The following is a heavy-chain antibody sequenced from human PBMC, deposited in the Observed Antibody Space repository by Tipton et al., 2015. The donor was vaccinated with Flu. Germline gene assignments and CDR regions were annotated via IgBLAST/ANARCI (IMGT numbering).Heavy chain of an antibody. V-gene: IGHV3-48*03. CDR2: ISSSGSTI. CDR1: GFTVSSNY. D-gene: IGHD1-26*01. CDR3: AREDSGSPTHEYAFDI. Sequence: SLRLSCAASGFTVSSNYMNWVRQAPGKGLEWVSYISSSGSTIYYADSVKGRFTISRDNAKNSLYLQMNSLRAEDTAVYYCAREDSGSPTHEYAFDIWGQGTMVTVSS. J-gene: IGHJ3*02.